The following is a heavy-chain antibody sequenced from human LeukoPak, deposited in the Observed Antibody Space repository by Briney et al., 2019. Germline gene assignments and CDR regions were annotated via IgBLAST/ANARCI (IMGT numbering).Heavy chain of an antibody. D-gene: IGHD3-3*01. Sequence: SETLSLTCAVYGGSFSGYYWSWIRQPPGKGLEWIGYIYYSGSTNYNPSLKSRVTISVDTSKNQFSLKLSSVTAADTAVYYCARHTFWSGYHPFDPWGQGTLVTVSS. V-gene: IGHV4-59*01. J-gene: IGHJ5*02. CDR2: IYYSGST. CDR1: GGSFSGYY. CDR3: ARHTFWSGYHPFDP.